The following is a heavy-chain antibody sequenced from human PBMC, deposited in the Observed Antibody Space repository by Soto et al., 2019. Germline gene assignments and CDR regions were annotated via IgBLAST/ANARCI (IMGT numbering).Heavy chain of an antibody. V-gene: IGHV3-73*01. CDR1: GFTFSGSA. CDR3: TIYSGSYRGSEY. J-gene: IGHJ4*02. Sequence: PGGSLRLSCAASGFTFSGSAMHWVRQASGKGLEWVGRIRSKANSYATAYAASVKGRFTISRDDSKNTAYLQMNSLKTEDTAVYYCTIYSGSYRGSEYWGQGAMVTVSS. CDR2: IRSKANSYAT. D-gene: IGHD1-26*01.